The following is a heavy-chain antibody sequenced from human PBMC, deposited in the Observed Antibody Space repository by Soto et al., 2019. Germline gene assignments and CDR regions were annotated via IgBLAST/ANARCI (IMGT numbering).Heavy chain of an antibody. D-gene: IGHD6-13*01. V-gene: IGHV3-30*03. CDR2: ISHDGNEK. CDR3: AHWAAAGTPFDY. J-gene: IGHJ4*02. Sequence: SLRLSCGASGFTFSSYGMNWFRQAPVKGLEWVAVISHDGNEKYYADSVKGRFTISRDNSKNTLYLQMNSLRAEDTAVYYCAHWAAAGTPFDYCGEGTPVTVSS. CDR1: GFTFSSYG.